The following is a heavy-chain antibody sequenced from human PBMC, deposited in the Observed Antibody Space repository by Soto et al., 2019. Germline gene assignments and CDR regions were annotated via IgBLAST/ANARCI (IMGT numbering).Heavy chain of an antibody. Sequence: SETLSLTCTVSGCSISSYYWRWIRPPPGKELERMGYIYYSGSTNYNPSLKSRVTLSVDTSKNQFSLKLSSVTAADTAVYSCARGAGGYYDSSGYYVGDAFDIWGQGTMVTVSS. V-gene: IGHV4-59*01. CDR1: GCSISSYY. CDR3: ARGAGGYYDSSGYYVGDAFDI. CDR2: IYYSGST. D-gene: IGHD3-22*01. J-gene: IGHJ3*02.